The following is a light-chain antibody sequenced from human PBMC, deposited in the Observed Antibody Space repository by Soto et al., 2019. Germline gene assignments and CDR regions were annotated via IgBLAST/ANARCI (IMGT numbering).Light chain of an antibody. CDR2: EVS. Sequence: QSALTQPPSAAGSPGQSGTISCTGTSSDVGSYDYVSWYQQHPGKAPKLMIYEVSKRPAGVPDRFSGSKSGNTAYLTVSGLQAEDEADYYCSSSAGSTSWGVFGGGTKLTV. J-gene: IGLJ3*02. V-gene: IGLV2-8*01. CDR1: SSDVGSYDY. CDR3: SSSAGSTSWGV.